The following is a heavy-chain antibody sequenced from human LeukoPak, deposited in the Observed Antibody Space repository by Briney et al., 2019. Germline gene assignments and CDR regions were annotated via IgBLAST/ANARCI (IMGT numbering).Heavy chain of an antibody. J-gene: IGHJ3*02. Sequence: GGSLRLSCAASGFTFSSHGMNWVRQAPGKGLEWVANIRRDGSEKHYVDSVMGRFTISRDNAKNSLYLQMNSLRAEDTAVYYCARDDAHYGSSGSFYDAFDIWGQGTMFTVSS. D-gene: IGHD3-22*01. V-gene: IGHV3-7*01. CDR1: GFTFSSHG. CDR3: ARDDAHYGSSGSFYDAFDI. CDR2: IRRDGSEK.